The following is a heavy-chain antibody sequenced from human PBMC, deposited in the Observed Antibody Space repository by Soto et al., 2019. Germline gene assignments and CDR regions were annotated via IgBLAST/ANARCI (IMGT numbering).Heavy chain of an antibody. Sequence: SETLSLTCTVSGGSISSGGYYWSWIRQHPGKGLEWIGYIYYSGSTYYNPSLKSRVTISVEASKNQFSLKLSSVTAADTAVYLCARGNSSSWQVSHFDYWRQGTLVTVSS. CDR1: GGSISSGGYY. CDR2: IYYSGST. CDR3: ARGNSSSWQVSHFDY. D-gene: IGHD6-13*01. J-gene: IGHJ4*02. V-gene: IGHV4-31*03.